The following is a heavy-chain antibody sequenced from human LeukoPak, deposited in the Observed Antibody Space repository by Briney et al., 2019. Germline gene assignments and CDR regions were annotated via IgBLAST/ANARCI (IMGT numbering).Heavy chain of an antibody. D-gene: IGHD3-16*01. J-gene: IGHJ6*02. Sequence: GGSLRLSCAASGFTFRNYVIHWVRQAPGKGLEWVASINHNGNVNYYVDSVKGRFTISRDNAKNSLYLQMSNLRAEDTAVYFCARGGGLDVWGQGATVTVSS. CDR2: INHNGNVN. CDR1: GFTFRNYV. CDR3: ARGGGLDV. V-gene: IGHV3-7*03.